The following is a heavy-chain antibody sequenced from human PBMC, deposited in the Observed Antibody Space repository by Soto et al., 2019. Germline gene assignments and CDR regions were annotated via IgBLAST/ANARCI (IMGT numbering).Heavy chain of an antibody. V-gene: IGHV3-73*01. CDR2: IRSKANSYAA. CDR3: TAPLDY. CDR1: GFTFSGSA. J-gene: IGHJ4*02. Sequence: EVQLVESGGGLVQPGGSLKLSCAASGFTFSGSAMHWVRQASGKGLEWVGRIRSKANSYAATYAASVKGRFTISRDASKNTAYLQMNSLKTEEPAVYYCTAPLDYWGQGTLGTVSS.